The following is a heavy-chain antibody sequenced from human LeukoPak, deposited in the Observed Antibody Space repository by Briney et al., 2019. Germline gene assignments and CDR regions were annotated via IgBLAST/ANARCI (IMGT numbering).Heavy chain of an antibody. V-gene: IGHV3-21*01. CDR2: ISSSSSYI. CDR3: ARSAGYFGYYYMDV. D-gene: IGHD3-9*01. J-gene: IGHJ6*03. CDR1: GFTFSSYW. Sequence: GGSLRLSCAASGFTFSSYWMHWVRQAPGKGLEWVSSISSSSSYIYYADSVKGRFTISRDNAKNSLYLQMNSLRAEDTAVYYCARSAGYFGYYYMDVWGKGTTVTISS.